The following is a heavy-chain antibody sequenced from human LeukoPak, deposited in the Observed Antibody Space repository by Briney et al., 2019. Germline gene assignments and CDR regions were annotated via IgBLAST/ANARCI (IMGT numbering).Heavy chain of an antibody. J-gene: IGHJ4*02. D-gene: IGHD3-22*01. Sequence: SETLSLTCTVSGGSISSYYWSWIRQPPGKGLEWIGYIYYSGSTNYNPSLKSRVTISVDTSKNQFSLKLSSVTAADTAVYYCARADDYYDSSGYFGDWGQGTLVTVSS. CDR2: IYYSGST. CDR3: ARADDYYDSSGYFGD. V-gene: IGHV4-59*01. CDR1: GGSISSYY.